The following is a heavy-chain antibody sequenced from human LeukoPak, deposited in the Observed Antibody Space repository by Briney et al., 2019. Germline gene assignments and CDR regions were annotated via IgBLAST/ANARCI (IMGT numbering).Heavy chain of an antibody. D-gene: IGHD6-19*01. J-gene: IGHJ4*02. V-gene: IGHV3-23*01. CDR2: ISGSGGST. Sequence: GGSLRLSCAASGFTFSSHAMSWARQAPGMGLEWVSAISGSGGSTYYADSVKGRFTISRDKSKNTLYLQMNSLRAEDTAVYYCAKGLAVAGHFGYWGQGTLVTVSS. CDR1: GFTFSSHA. CDR3: AKGLAVAGHFGY.